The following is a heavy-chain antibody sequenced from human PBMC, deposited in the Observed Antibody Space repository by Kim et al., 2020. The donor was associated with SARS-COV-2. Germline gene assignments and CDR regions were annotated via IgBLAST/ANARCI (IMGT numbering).Heavy chain of an antibody. CDR3: SR. Sequence: GGSLRLSCTVSGFSFSDWAVSWFRQAPGKGPEWVGFMRSKALGGTTYYAPSVRGRFTLSGDDSNTVAYLHMTSLKTDDKGGEFCSRGGNG. V-gene: IGHV3-49*03. J-gene: IGHJ6*03. CDR2: MRSKALGGTT. CDR1: GFSFSDWA.